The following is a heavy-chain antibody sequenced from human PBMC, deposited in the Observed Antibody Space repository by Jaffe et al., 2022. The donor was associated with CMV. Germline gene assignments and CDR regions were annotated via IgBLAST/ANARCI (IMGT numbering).Heavy chain of an antibody. CDR3: AREAMATTPYYYYYYGMDV. Sequence: QVQLVQSGAEVKKPGASVKVSCKASGYTFTSYYMHWVRQAPGQGLEWMGIINPSGGSTSYAQKFQGRVTMTRDTSTSTVYMELSSLRSEDTAVYYCAREAMATTPYYYYYYGMDVWGQGTTVTVSS. CDR2: INPSGGST. D-gene: IGHD1-26*01. CDR1: GYTFTSYY. J-gene: IGHJ6*02. V-gene: IGHV1-46*01.